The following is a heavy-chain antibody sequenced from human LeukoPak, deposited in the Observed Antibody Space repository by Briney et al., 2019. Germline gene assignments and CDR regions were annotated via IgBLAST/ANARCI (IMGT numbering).Heavy chain of an antibody. CDR3: ARDGYSSGWNLEYFQH. Sequence: SETLSLTCTASGGSISSYYWSWIRQPPGKGLEWIGYIYYSGSTNYNPSLKSRVTISVDTSKNQFSLKLSSVTAADTAVYYCARDGYSSGWNLEYFQHWGQGTLVTVSS. CDR2: IYYSGST. V-gene: IGHV4-59*01. CDR1: GGSISSYY. D-gene: IGHD6-19*01. J-gene: IGHJ1*01.